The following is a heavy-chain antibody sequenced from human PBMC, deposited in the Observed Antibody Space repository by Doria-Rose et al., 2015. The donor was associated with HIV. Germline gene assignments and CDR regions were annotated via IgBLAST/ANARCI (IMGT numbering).Heavy chain of an antibody. D-gene: IGHD6-13*01. J-gene: IGHJ4*02. Sequence: QITLKESGPVLVKPTETLTLTCTVSGVSLSSPGMGVSWIRQPPGKALEWLACIVPDDERSYKTSLKSRLTISRGTSKSQVVLTMTDMDPVDTATYYCARIKSSRWYHKYYFDFWGQGTLVIVSA. CDR2: IVPDDER. CDR1: GVSLSSPGMG. CDR3: ARIKSSRWYHKYYFDF. V-gene: IGHV2-26*01.